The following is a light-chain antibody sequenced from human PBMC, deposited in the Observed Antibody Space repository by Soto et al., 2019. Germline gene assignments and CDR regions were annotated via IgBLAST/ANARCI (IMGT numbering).Light chain of an antibody. Sequence: EIVLTKSPATLSLSPGERATLSCRTSQSVGTYLAWYQHNPGQAPRLLIYDASNRATGIPARFSGSGSGTDFTLTISSPEHEDFAVYYCQQRYNWPNTFGQGTKLEIK. V-gene: IGKV3-11*01. CDR3: QQRYNWPNT. J-gene: IGKJ2*01. CDR2: DAS. CDR1: QSVGTY.